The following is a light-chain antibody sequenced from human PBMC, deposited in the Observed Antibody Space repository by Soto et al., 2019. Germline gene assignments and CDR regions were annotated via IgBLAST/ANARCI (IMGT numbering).Light chain of an antibody. CDR1: QSISTH. CDR2: GAS. CDR3: QQGYSSPRT. V-gene: IGKV1-39*01. Sequence: DLQMTQSPSSLSASVGDRVTITCRASQSISTHLSWYLQKPGKAPRLLIYGASLLQSGVPSRFSGSGSGTDFTLTIGSLQPEDFATYYCQQGYSSPRTFGQGTRVDI. J-gene: IGKJ1*01.